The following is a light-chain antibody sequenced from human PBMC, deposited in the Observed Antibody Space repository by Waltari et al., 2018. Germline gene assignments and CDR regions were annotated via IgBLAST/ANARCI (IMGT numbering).Light chain of an antibody. CDR3: SSYADNNNFVV. CDR1: SSDAGGYTS. J-gene: IGLJ2*01. V-gene: IGLV2-8*01. Sequence: QSALTQPPSASGSPGLSVTIPCTGPSSDAGGYTSASWYQQHPGKASKLMFYEVTKRPSGVPDRFSGSKSDNTASLTVSGLQAEDEAHYYCSSYADNNNFVVFGGGTQLTVL. CDR2: EVT.